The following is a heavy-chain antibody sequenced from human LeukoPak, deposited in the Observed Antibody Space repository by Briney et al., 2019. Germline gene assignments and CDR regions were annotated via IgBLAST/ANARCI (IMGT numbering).Heavy chain of an antibody. V-gene: IGHV1-69*04. CDR2: IIPILGIA. CDR1: GGTFSSYA. J-gene: IGHJ4*02. D-gene: IGHD3-22*01. Sequence: ASVKVSCKASGGTFSSYAISWVRQAPGQGLEWMGRIIPILGIANYAQKFQGRVMITADKSTSTAYMELSSLRSEDTAVYYCARDCYDSSGYYYGAYYFDYWGQGTLVSVSS. CDR3: ARDCYDSSGYYYGAYYFDY.